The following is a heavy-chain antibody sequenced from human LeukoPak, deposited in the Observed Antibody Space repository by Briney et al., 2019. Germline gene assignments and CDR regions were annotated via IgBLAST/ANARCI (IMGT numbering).Heavy chain of an antibody. Sequence: GGSLRLSCAASGFTFSSYAMHWVRQAPGKGLEWVAVISYDGSNKYYADSVKGRFTISRDNSKNTLYLQMNSLRAEDTAVYYCARDGQGYYDSSGYLYYFDYWGQGTLVTVSS. V-gene: IGHV3-30*04. D-gene: IGHD3-22*01. CDR3: ARDGQGYYDSSGYLYYFDY. CDR2: ISYDGSNK. J-gene: IGHJ4*02. CDR1: GFTFSSYA.